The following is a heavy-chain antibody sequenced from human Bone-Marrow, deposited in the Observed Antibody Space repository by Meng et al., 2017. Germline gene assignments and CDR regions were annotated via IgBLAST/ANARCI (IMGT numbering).Heavy chain of an antibody. CDR2: IFYSGST. J-gene: IGHJ4*02. V-gene: IGHV4-39*07. CDR1: GASISSSRYY. Sequence: SETLSLTCSVSGASISSSRYYWGWVRQPPGKGLEWIGNIFYSGSTYYTPSRKSRVTISVDTSKNQFSLKLTSVTAADTAVYYCARAQSGDYKSSGYYTYFDYWGQGTLVTVSS. CDR3: ARAQSGDYKSSGYYTYFDY. D-gene: IGHD3-22*01.